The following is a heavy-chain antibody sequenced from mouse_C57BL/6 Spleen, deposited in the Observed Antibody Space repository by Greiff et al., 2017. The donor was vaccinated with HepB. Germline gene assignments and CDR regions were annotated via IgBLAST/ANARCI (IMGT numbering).Heavy chain of an antibody. Sequence: EVQLMESGGGLVQPGGSLSLSCAASGFTFTDYYMSWVRQPPGKALEWLGFIRNKANGYTTEYSASVKGRFTISRDNSQSILYLQMNALRAEDSATYYCARYPYGSSYWYFDVWGTGTTVTVSS. J-gene: IGHJ1*03. D-gene: IGHD1-1*01. CDR2: IRNKANGYTT. CDR1: GFTFTDYY. CDR3: ARYPYGSSYWYFDV. V-gene: IGHV7-3*01.